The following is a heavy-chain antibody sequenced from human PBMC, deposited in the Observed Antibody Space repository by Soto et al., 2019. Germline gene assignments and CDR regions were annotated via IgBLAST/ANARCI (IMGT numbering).Heavy chain of an antibody. D-gene: IGHD4-17*01. CDR1: GYTFTSHD. J-gene: IGHJ4*02. Sequence: VQLVKSGAEVKNSGASVKVSGKASGYTFTSHDINGVRQATGQGLEWMGWMNPNSGNTGYAQKFQGRVTMTRNTSISTAYMELSSLRSEDTAVYYCARWDYGDYARFDYWGQGTLVTVSS. V-gene: IGHV1-8*01. CDR2: MNPNSGNT. CDR3: ARWDYGDYARFDY.